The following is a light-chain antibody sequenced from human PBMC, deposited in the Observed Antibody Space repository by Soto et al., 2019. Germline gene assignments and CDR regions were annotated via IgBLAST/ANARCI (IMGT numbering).Light chain of an antibody. Sequence: DTVLTQSPGTLSLSPGERATLSCRASQSVTSTYLAWYQHRPGQAPRLLIYGASTRATGIPDRFSGSGSGTDFTLTISRLEPEDFAVYYCQQYAYPPWTFGHRTKVEIK. CDR2: GAS. CDR1: QSVTSTY. J-gene: IGKJ1*01. V-gene: IGKV3-20*01. CDR3: QQYAYPPWT.